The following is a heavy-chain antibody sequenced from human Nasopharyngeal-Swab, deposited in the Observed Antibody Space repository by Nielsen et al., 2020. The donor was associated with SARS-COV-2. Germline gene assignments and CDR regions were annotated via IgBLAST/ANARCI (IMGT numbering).Heavy chain of an antibody. CDR1: GFTFSSYG. CDR2: IWYDGSNK. CDR3: ARAIYCSSTSCFGFDY. J-gene: IGHJ4*02. V-gene: IGHV3-33*01. D-gene: IGHD2-2*01. Sequence: LSLTCAASGFTFSSYGMHWVRQAPGKGLEWVAVIWYDGSNKYYADSVKGRFTISRDNSKNTLYLQMNSLRAEDTAVYYCARAIYCSSTSCFGFDYWGQGTLVTVSS.